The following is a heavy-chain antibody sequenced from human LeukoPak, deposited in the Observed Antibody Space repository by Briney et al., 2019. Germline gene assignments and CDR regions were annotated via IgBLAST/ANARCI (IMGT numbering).Heavy chain of an antibody. CDR3: ASDDPFGDYDSSGYRPKSLDY. V-gene: IGHV4-59*12. D-gene: IGHD3-22*01. J-gene: IGHJ4*02. CDR1: GGSISSYY. Sequence: PSETLSLTCTVSGGSISSYYWSWIRQPPGKGLEWIGYIYYSGSTNYNPSLKSRVTISVDTSKNQFSLKLSSVTAADTAVYYCASDDPFGDYDSSGYRPKSLDYWGQGTLVTVSS. CDR2: IYYSGST.